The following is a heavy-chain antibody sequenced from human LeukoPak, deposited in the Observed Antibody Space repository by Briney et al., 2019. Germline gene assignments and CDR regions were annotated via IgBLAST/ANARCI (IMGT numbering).Heavy chain of an antibody. J-gene: IGHJ5*01. CDR2: TYYSGNT. CDR1: GDSITSSY. Sequence: TSSETLSLTCTVSGDSITSSYWSWIRQPPGKGLEWIAYTYYSGNTCYNPSLKGRVTISLDTSKSQFSLKVTPVTAADTAVYFCARGGYWFDSWGQGTLVTVSS. V-gene: IGHV4-59*01. CDR3: ARGGYWFDS.